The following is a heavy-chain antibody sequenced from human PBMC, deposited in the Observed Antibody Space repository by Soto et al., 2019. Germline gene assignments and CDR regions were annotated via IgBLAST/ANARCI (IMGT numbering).Heavy chain of an antibody. CDR2: MNPNSGNT. CDR3: LYSRRWPGLFDY. Sequence: QVQLVQSGAEVKKPGASVKVSCKASGYTFTSYDINWVRQATGQGLEWMGWMNPNSGNTGYAQKFQGRVSMTMNTSISTAYMALSSLRSADTAVYYCLYSRRWPGLFDYWGQGTLVTVSS. CDR1: GYTFTSYD. V-gene: IGHV1-8*01. J-gene: IGHJ4*02. D-gene: IGHD6-13*01.